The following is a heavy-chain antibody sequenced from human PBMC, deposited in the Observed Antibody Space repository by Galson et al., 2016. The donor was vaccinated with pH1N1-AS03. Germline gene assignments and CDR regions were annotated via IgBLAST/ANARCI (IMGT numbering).Heavy chain of an antibody. Sequence: SLRLSCAASGFTFRSYWMTWVRQAPGKGLEWVANIKQDGSENYSLDSVKGRSTISRDNVENSVYLQLNSLKVEDTAMYYCARIKGGGNSDGFDIWGQGTTVIVSS. CDR2: IKQDGSEN. V-gene: IGHV3-7*01. J-gene: IGHJ6*02. CDR3: ARIKGGGNSDGFDI. CDR1: GFTFRSYW. D-gene: IGHD4-23*01.